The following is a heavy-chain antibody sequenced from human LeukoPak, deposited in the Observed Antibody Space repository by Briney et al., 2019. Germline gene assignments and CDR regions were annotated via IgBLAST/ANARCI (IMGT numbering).Heavy chain of an antibody. CDR1: GGSFSSYY. CDR2: INHSGST. V-gene: IGHV4-34*01. CDR3: ASLAGSS. D-gene: IGHD6-13*01. Sequence: SETLSLTCAVYGGSFSSYYWSWIGQPPGKGLEWIGEINHSGSTNYNPSLKSRVTISVDTSKNQFSLKLSSVTAADTAVYYCASLAGSSWGQGTLVTVSS. J-gene: IGHJ4*02.